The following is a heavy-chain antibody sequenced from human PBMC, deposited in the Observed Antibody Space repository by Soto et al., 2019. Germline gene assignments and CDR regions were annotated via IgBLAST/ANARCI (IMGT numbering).Heavy chain of an antibody. Sequence: PGGSLRLSCAASGFTMSIYSMNWVRQAPGKGLEWVSYINIDSSTKYYADPVKGRFTISRDNAKNSLFLQMNTLRAEDTAVYYCASYDSSGSMAYWGQGTLVTVSS. V-gene: IGHV3-48*01. CDR3: ASYDSSGSMAY. CDR2: INIDSSTK. CDR1: GFTMSIYS. J-gene: IGHJ4*02. D-gene: IGHD3-22*01.